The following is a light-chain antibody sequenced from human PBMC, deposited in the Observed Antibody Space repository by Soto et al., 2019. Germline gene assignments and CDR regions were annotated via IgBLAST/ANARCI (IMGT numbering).Light chain of an antibody. J-gene: IGKJ1*01. CDR1: QSISSW. Sequence: DIQMTQSPSTLSASVGDRVTITCRASQSISSWLAWDQQKPGKAPKLLIYKASSLEIGVPSRFSGSGSGTEFTLSISSLQPDDFATYYCQQYNSLWTFGQGTKVEIK. CDR2: KAS. CDR3: QQYNSLWT. V-gene: IGKV1-5*03.